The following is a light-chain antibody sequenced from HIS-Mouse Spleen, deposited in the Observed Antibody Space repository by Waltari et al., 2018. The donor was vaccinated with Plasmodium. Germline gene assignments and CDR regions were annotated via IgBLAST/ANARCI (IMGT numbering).Light chain of an antibody. CDR2: EDS. J-gene: IGLJ3*02. CDR1: ALPKKY. CDR3: YSTDSSGNHRV. Sequence: SYELTQPPSVSVSPGQTARTTCSGAALPKKYAYWYQQKSGQDPVLVIYEDSKRPAGIPERFSGSSSGTMATLTISGAQVEDEADYYCYSTDSSGNHRVFGGGTKLTVL. V-gene: IGLV3-10*01.